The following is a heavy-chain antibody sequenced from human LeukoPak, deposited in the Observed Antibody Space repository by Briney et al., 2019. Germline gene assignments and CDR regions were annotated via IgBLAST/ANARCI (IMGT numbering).Heavy chain of an antibody. J-gene: IGHJ4*02. D-gene: IGHD5-12*01. CDR3: ARVEGGYSGYDFDY. V-gene: IGHV4-38-2*02. CDR1: GYSISSGYY. Sequence: SETLSLTCTVSGYSISSGYYWGWIRQPPGKGLEWIGSIYHSGSTYYNPSLKSRVTISVDTSKNQFSLKLSSVTAADTAVYYCARVEGGYSGYDFDYWGQGTLVIVSS. CDR2: IYHSGST.